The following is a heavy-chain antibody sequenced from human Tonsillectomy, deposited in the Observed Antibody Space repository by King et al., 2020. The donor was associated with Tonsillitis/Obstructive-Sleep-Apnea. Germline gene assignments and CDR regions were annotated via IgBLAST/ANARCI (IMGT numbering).Heavy chain of an antibody. CDR1: GYSFTSYW. V-gene: IGHV5-10-1*03. CDR2: IDPSDSYT. CDR3: ARETKETYYDFWSGYYYGMDV. J-gene: IGHJ6*02. D-gene: IGHD3-3*01. Sequence: VQLVESGAEVKKPGESLRISCKGSGYSFTSYWISWVRQMPGKGLEWMGRIDPSDSYTNYSPSFQGHVTIPADKSISTAYLQWSSLKASDTAMYYCARETKETYYDFWSGYYYGMDVWGQGTTVTVSS.